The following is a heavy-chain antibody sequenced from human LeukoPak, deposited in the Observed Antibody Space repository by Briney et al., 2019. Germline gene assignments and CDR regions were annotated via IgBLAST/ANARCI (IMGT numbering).Heavy chain of an antibody. J-gene: IGHJ4*02. CDR1: GVSINSGGYY. Sequence: SETLSLTCTVSGVSINSGGYYWTWIRQPPGKGLEWIGYIYHSGNTYYNPSLGSRVTISVDRSKHQFSLKLSSMTAADTAVYYCARTKYSGTYYPFFDYWGQGTLVTVSS. CDR3: ARTKYSGTYYPFFDY. CDR2: IYHSGNT. V-gene: IGHV4-30-2*01. D-gene: IGHD1-26*01.